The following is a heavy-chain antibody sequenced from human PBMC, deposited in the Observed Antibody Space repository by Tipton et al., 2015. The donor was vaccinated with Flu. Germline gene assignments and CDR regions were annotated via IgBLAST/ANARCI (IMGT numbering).Heavy chain of an antibody. CDR3: ARAPEWLSYAFDI. J-gene: IGHJ3*02. V-gene: IGHV3-33*01. Sequence: SLRLSCAASGFTFDYYGMHWVRQAPGRGLQWVAFMWSDGGNEKYADSVKGRFAISRDNAKNTLYLQMNSLRAEDTAVYYCARAPEWLSYAFDIWGQGTLVTVSS. CDR1: GFTFDYYG. D-gene: IGHD3-3*01. CDR2: MWSDGGNE.